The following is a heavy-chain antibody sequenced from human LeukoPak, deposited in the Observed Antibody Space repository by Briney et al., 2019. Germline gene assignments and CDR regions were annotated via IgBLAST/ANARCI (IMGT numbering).Heavy chain of an antibody. Sequence: ASVKVSCKASGYTFTGYYMHWVRQAPGQGLEWMGWINPYSGGTNYAQKFQGRVTTTRDTSISTAYMELSRLRSDDTAVYYCATDPRGYGHSNGPEVDYWGQGTLVTVSS. V-gene: IGHV1-2*02. D-gene: IGHD5-18*01. CDR2: INPYSGGT. J-gene: IGHJ4*02. CDR3: ATDPRGYGHSNGPEVDY. CDR1: GYTFTGYY.